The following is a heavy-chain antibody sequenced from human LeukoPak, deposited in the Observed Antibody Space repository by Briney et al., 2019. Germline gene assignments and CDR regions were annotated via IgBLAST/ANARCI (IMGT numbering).Heavy chain of an antibody. J-gene: IGHJ6*02. V-gene: IGHV4-34*01. D-gene: IGHD2-15*01. CDR2: INHSGST. Sequence: SETLSLTCAVYGGSFSGYYWSWIRQPPGKGLDWIGEINHSGSTNYNPSLKSRVTISVDTSKNQFSLKLSSVTAADTAVYYCARRLPYCSGGSCYRYYYYYGMDVWGQGTTVTVSS. CDR1: GGSFSGYY. CDR3: ARRLPYCSGGSCYRYYYYYGMDV.